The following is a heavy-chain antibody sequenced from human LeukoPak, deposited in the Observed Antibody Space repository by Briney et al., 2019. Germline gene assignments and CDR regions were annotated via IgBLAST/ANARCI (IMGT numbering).Heavy chain of an antibody. CDR1: GYSFTSYW. CDR3: ARAAAGNDY. CDR2: IYPGDSDT. Sequence: LGESLQISCKGSGYSFTSYWSGWVRQVPGKGLEGMGIIYPGDSDTRYSPSFQGQVTISADKSISTAYLQWSSLKASDTAMYYCARAAAGNDYWGQGTLVTVSS. V-gene: IGHV5-51*01. D-gene: IGHD6-13*01. J-gene: IGHJ4*02.